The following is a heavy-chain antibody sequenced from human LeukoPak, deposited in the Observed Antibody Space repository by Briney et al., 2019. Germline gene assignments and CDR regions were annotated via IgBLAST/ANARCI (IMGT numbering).Heavy chain of an antibody. V-gene: IGHV3-30*03. D-gene: IGHD6-13*01. CDR1: GFTFSSYG. CDR2: ISYDGSNK. J-gene: IGHJ4*02. CDR3: ARERSAAAAGPFDY. Sequence: GRSLRLSCAASGFTFSSYGMHWVRQAPGKGLEWVAVISYDGSNKYYADSVKGRFTISRDNSKNTLYLQMNSLRAEDTAVYYCARERSAAAAGPFDYWGQGTLVTVSS.